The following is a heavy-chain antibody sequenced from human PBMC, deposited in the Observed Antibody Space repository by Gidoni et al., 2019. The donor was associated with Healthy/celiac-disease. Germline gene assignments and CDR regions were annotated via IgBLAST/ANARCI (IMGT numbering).Heavy chain of an antibody. V-gene: IGHV4-39*07. CDR1: GGSISSSSYS. CDR2: TYYSGST. D-gene: IGHD3-10*01. CDR3: ARDITMVRGVLSYYYGMDV. J-gene: IGHJ6*02. Sequence: QLQLQESGPGLVKPSATLSRTCTVSGGSISSSSYSWGWIRQPPGTGLEWIGSTYYSGSTYYNPSLKSRVTISVDTSKNQFSLKLSSVTAADTAVYYCARDITMVRGVLSYYYGMDVWGQGTTVTVSS.